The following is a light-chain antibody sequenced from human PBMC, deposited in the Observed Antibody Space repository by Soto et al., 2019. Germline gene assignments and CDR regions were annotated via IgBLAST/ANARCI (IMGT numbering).Light chain of an antibody. CDR3: QLGWT. Sequence: EIVLTQSPGTLSLSPGERATLSCRASQSVSSSYLAWYQQKPGQAPRLLIYGASSRATGIPDRFSGSGSGTDFTLTISRLEPEDFAVYYWQLGWTFGQGTKVEIK. J-gene: IGKJ1*01. V-gene: IGKV3-20*01. CDR2: GAS. CDR1: QSVSSSY.